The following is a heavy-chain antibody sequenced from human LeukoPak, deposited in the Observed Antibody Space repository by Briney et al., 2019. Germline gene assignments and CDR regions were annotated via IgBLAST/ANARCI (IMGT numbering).Heavy chain of an antibody. D-gene: IGHD6-19*01. CDR3: ARVSPSDYPDY. CDR1: GGTFSGYA. Sequence: ASVKVSCKASGGTFSGYAISWVRQAPGQGLEWMGWISAYNGNTNYAQKLQGRVTMTTDTSTSTAYMELRSLRSDDTAVYYCARVSPSDYPDYWGQGTLVTVSS. V-gene: IGHV1-18*01. J-gene: IGHJ4*02. CDR2: ISAYNGNT.